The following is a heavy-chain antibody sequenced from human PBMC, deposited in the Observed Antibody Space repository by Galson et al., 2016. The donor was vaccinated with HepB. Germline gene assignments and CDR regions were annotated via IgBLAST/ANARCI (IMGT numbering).Heavy chain of an antibody. D-gene: IGHD3-16*01. Sequence: TLSLTCTVSGGSINSGGYSWNWIRQPPGKGLEWIGYPYNRGSTKYNPSLKSRVTISVDGSKNQFSLKLTSVTAADTAEYYCARDDGGAFDIWGQGSMVTVSS. V-gene: IGHV4-30-2*01. CDR2: PYNRGST. CDR3: ARDDGGAFDI. CDR1: GGSINSGGYS. J-gene: IGHJ3*02.